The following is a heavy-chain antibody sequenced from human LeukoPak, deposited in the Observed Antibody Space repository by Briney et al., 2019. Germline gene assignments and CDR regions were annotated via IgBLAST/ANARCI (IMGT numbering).Heavy chain of an antibody. CDR3: ARVIAAAGTGLDY. J-gene: IGHJ4*02. V-gene: IGHV4-4*02. D-gene: IGHD6-13*01. CDR1: GGSISSSNW. Sequence: PSGTLSLTCAVSGGSISSSNWWSWVREPPGKGLECIGEIYHSGSTNYNPSLKSRVTISVDKSKNQFSLKLSSVTAADTAVYYCARVIAAAGTGLDYWGQGTLVTVSS. CDR2: IYHSGST.